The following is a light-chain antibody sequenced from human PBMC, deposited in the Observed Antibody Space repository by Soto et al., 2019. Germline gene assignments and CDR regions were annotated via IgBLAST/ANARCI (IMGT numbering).Light chain of an antibody. V-gene: IGLV2-14*01. CDR3: SSYSLSTAYL. CDR1: SSDVGGYDY. CDR2: EVS. J-gene: IGLJ1*01. Sequence: QSALTQPASVSGSPGQSITISCTGTSSDVGGYDYVSWYQIHPGKAPKLMVFEVSNRPSGVPYRFSGSKSGNTASLTISGLQAEDEADYFCSSYSLSTAYLFGTGTKVTVL.